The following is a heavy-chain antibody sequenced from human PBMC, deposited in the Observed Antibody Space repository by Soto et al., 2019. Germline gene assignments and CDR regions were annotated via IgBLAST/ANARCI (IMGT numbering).Heavy chain of an antibody. CDR1: GYTFTSYG. CDR3: ARDTLVVPAARIPYGMDV. J-gene: IGHJ6*02. CDR2: ISAYNGNT. Sequence: QVQLVQSGAEVKKHGASVKVSCKASGYTFTSYGISWVRQAPGQGLEWMGWISAYNGNTNYAQKLQGRVTMTTDTSTSTAYMELRSLRSDDTAVYYCARDTLVVPAARIPYGMDVWGQGTTVTVSS. V-gene: IGHV1-18*04. D-gene: IGHD2-2*01.